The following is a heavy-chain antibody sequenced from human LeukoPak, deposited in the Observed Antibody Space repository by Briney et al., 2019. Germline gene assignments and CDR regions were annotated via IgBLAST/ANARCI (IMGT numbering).Heavy chain of an antibody. CDR2: IYYSGST. J-gene: IGHJ6*03. V-gene: IGHV4-39*01. CDR1: GGSFSGYY. CDR3: ARPRVYYYYMDV. Sequence: SETLSLTCTVYGGSFSGYYWSWIRQPPGKGLEWIGSIYYSGSTYYNPSLKSRVTISVDTSKNQFSLKLSSVTAADTAVYYCARPRVYYYYMDVWGKGTTVTISS.